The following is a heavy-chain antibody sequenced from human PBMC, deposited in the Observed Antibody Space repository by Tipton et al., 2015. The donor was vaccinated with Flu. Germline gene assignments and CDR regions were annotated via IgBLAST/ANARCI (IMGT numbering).Heavy chain of an antibody. CDR3: AKVIPELVAGLQY. J-gene: IGHJ4*02. CDR2: ISGGGATT. Sequence: SLRLSCTASGFTFITYAMSWVRQAPGKGLEWVSAISGGGATTHFADSVKGRFAISRDNSKNTLYLQMNSLRAEDTAVYYCAKVIPELVAGLQYWGQGTLVTVSS. CDR1: GFTFITYA. D-gene: IGHD6-19*01. V-gene: IGHV3-23*01.